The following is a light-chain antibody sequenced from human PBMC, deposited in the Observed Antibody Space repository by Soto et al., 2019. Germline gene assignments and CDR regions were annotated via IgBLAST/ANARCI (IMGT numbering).Light chain of an antibody. J-gene: IGLJ2*01. Sequence: QSVLTQPPSAPGTPGQRVTISCSGSSSNIGSNYVYWYQQFPGSAPKLLIYRNDQRPSGVPDRFSGSKSGTSASLAISGPRSEDEADYYCAAWDDSLSAVVFGGGTQLTVL. CDR3: AAWDDSLSAVV. CDR1: SSNIGSNY. V-gene: IGLV1-47*01. CDR2: RND.